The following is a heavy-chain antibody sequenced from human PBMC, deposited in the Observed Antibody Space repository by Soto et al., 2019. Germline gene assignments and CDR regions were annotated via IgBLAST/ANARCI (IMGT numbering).Heavy chain of an antibody. CDR1: GFSLSTSGVG. CDR2: IYWDDDT. D-gene: IGHD2-21*02. CDR3: AHRLMVPAVRAFGI. V-gene: IGHV2-5*02. J-gene: IGHJ4*02. Sequence: QITLKESGPTLVKPTQTLTLTCTFSGFSLSTSGVGVGWIRQPPGEALEWLALIYWDDDTRYSPSLRSRLTITKDTYRNQVVLTMTNMDPVDTATYYCAHRLMVPAVRAFGIWGQGTLVTVSS.